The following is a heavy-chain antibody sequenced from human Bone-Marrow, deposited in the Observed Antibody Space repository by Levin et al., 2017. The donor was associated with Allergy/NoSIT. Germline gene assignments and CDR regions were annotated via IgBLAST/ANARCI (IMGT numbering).Heavy chain of an antibody. Sequence: PGGSLRLSCAASGFTFSNYGMHWVRQAPGKGLEWVAVIWYDGSNSYYGDSVMGRFTISRDNSKNTLYLQMNSLRVEDTAVYYCARSTRVWAAVAADWGQGTLVSVSS. CDR1: GFTFSNYG. J-gene: IGHJ4*02. CDR3: ARSTRVWAAVAAD. CDR2: IWYDGSNS. D-gene: IGHD6-19*01. V-gene: IGHV3-33*01.